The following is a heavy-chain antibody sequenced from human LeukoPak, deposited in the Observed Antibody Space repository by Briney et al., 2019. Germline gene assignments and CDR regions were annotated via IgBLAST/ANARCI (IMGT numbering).Heavy chain of an antibody. CDR1: GFTFSSYA. CDR3: AKDAGWSGYYPPYY. J-gene: IGHJ4*02. D-gene: IGHD3-3*01. Sequence: PGGSLRLSCAASGFTFSSYAMSWVRQAPGKGLEWVSTISGSGGSTYYADSVKGRFTISRDNSKNTLYLQMNSLRVGDTAVYYCAKDAGWSGYYPPYYWGQGTLVPVSS. V-gene: IGHV3-23*01. CDR2: ISGSGGST.